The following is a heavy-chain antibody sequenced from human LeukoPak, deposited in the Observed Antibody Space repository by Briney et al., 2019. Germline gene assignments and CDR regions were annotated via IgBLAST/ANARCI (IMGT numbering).Heavy chain of an antibody. Sequence: PGGSLRLSCAASGFTFSDYAMSWVRQPPGKGLEWVSTISGSGSTYYADSVQGRFSISRDNSRNTLFLEMNSLRADDTAVYYCAKAELKLHTIAARPFDYWGQGTIVTVSS. V-gene: IGHV3-23*01. D-gene: IGHD6-6*01. CDR2: ISGSGST. CDR1: GFTFSDYA. J-gene: IGHJ4*02. CDR3: AKAELKLHTIAARPFDY.